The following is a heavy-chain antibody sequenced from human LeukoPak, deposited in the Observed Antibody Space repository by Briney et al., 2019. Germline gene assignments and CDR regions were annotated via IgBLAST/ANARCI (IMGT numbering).Heavy chain of an antibody. Sequence: SETLSLTCTVSGGSISSSSYYWGWIRQPPGKGLEWIGSIYYSGSTYYNPSLKSRVTISVDTSKNQFSLKLSSVTAADTAVYYCARGRVSSDAFDIWGQGTMVTVSS. J-gene: IGHJ3*02. V-gene: IGHV4-39*01. CDR1: GGSISSSSYY. CDR3: ARGRVSSDAFDI. D-gene: IGHD6-13*01. CDR2: IYYSGST.